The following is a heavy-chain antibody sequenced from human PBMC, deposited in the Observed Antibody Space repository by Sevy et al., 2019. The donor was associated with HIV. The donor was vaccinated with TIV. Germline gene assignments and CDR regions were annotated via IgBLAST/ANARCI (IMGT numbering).Heavy chain of an antibody. V-gene: IGHV3-33*03. Sequence: GGSLRLSCSAFGFAFQTFGMHWVRQAPGKGPEWVAVISSDGINHNYADAVKGRFTISRDNSKNQVFLQMNSLRTNDTAVYFCTKESLRGTYIRGDFDHWGQGALVTVSS. CDR1: GFAFQTFG. CDR2: ISSDGINH. D-gene: IGHD3-10*02. J-gene: IGHJ4*02. CDR3: TKESLRGTYIRGDFDH.